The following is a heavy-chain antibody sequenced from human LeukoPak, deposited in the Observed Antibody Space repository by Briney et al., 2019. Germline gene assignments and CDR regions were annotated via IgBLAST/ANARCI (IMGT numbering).Heavy chain of an antibody. D-gene: IGHD2-15*01. CDR3: AKDLRFCSGGSCYGFDY. Sequence: GGSLRLSCAASGFTFSSYSMNWVRQAPGKGLEWVSSISSSSSYIYYADSVKGRFTISRDNSKNTVYLQMNSLRAEDTAMYYCAKDLRFCSGGSCYGFDYWGQGNLVTVSS. J-gene: IGHJ4*02. V-gene: IGHV3-21*01. CDR1: GFTFSSYS. CDR2: ISSSSSYI.